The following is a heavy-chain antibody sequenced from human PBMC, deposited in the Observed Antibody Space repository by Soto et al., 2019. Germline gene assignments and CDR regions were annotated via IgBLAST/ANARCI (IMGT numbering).Heavy chain of an antibody. J-gene: IGHJ5*02. CDR3: AISMVRGVIIDWLDP. Sequence: QVQLVQSGAEVKKPGSSVKVSCKASGGTFSSYTISWVRQAPGQGLEWMGRIIPILGIANYAQKFQGRVTITADKSTSTAYMELSSLRSEDTAVYYCAISMVRGVIIDWLDPWGQGTLVTVSS. CDR2: IIPILGIA. CDR1: GGTFSSYT. V-gene: IGHV1-69*02. D-gene: IGHD3-10*01.